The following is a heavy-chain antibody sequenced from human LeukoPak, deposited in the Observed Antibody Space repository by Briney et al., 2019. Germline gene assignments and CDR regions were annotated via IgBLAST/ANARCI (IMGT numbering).Heavy chain of an antibody. CDR3: AKDPRGYSYGYRD. V-gene: IGHV3-30*04. CDR1: GFTFSSYA. D-gene: IGHD5-18*01. J-gene: IGHJ4*02. Sequence: PGGSLRLSCAASGFTFSSYAMHWVRQAPGKGLEWVALISYDGSNKYYADSVKGRFTISRDNSKNTLYLQMNSLRAEDTAVYYCAKDPRGYSYGYRDWGQGTLVTVSS. CDR2: ISYDGSNK.